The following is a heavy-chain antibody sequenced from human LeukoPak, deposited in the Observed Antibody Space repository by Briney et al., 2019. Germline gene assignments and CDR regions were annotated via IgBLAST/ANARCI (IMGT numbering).Heavy chain of an antibody. Sequence: GGSLRLSCAASGFSFSSYCMHWVRQVPGKGLVWVSQINSDGSSTSYADFVKGRFTISRDNAKNTLYLQMNSLRVEDTAVYYGARGRDCAFDSWGQGTLVTVSS. CDR1: GFSFSSYC. CDR2: INSDGSST. V-gene: IGHV3-74*01. D-gene: IGHD2-21*02. J-gene: IGHJ4*02. CDR3: ARGRDCAFDS.